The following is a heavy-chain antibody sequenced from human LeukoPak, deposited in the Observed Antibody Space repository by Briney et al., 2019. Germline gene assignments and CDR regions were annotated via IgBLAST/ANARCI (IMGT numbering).Heavy chain of an antibody. CDR2: VYYGRSP. Sequence: SETLSLTCTVSGDSISRSTYYWAWIRQPPGKGLEWIGSVYYGRSPYFNPPLESRATISVDTSKNHFSLKMSSVTAADTAVYYCARSSGTGTFSYWGQGTLVTVSS. D-gene: IGHD6-25*01. V-gene: IGHV4-39*02. J-gene: IGHJ4*02. CDR1: GDSISRSTYY. CDR3: ARSSGTGTFSY.